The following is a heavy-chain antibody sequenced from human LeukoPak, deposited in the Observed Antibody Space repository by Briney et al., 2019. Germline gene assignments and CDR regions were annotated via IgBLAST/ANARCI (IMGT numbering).Heavy chain of an antibody. Sequence: GASVKVSCKASGYTFTNYAMHWVRQAPGQRLEWMGWINAGNGNTKYSQEFQGRVTITRDTSASTAYMELSSLRSEDTAIYYCARPDYYYDGSAFYPGHFQHWGQGTLVTVSS. CDR1: GYTFTNYA. D-gene: IGHD3-22*01. CDR3: ARPDYYYDGSAFYPGHFQH. J-gene: IGHJ1*01. CDR2: INAGNGNT. V-gene: IGHV1-3*01.